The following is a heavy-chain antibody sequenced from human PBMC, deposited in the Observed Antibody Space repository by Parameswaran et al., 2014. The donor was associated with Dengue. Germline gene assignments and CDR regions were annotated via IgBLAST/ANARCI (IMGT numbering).Heavy chain of an antibody. V-gene: IGHV1-3*01. CDR2: INAGNGNT. CDR3: ARGNSYGDTRYYVMDV. J-gene: IGHJ6*02. Sequence: WVRQAPGQRLEWMGWINAGNGNTKYSQKFQGRVTITRDTSASTAYMELSSLRSEDTAVYYCARGNSYGDTRYYVMDVWGQGATVTVSS. D-gene: IGHD4-17*01.